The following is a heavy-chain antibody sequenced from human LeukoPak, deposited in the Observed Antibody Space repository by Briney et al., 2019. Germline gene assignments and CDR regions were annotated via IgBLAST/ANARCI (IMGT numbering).Heavy chain of an antibody. CDR3: ARTYGSGSYRYSYYFDY. CDR1: GGSISSYY. J-gene: IGHJ4*02. D-gene: IGHD3-10*01. Sequence: SETLSLTCTVSGGSISSYYWSWIRQPAGKGLEWIGRIYTSGSTNYNPSLKSRVTMSVDTSKNQFSLKLSSVTAADTAVYYCARTYGSGSYRYSYYFDYWGQGTLVTVSS. V-gene: IGHV4-4*07. CDR2: IYTSGST.